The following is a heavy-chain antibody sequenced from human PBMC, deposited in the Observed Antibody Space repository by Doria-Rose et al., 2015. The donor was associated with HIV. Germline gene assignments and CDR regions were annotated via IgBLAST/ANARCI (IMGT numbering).Heavy chain of an antibody. CDR2: SFSDDER. Sequence: SGPVLVKPTETLTLTCTVSGVSHSSPGMGVSWIRQPPGKALEWLANSFSDDERSYKTSLKSRLTISRSTSKSQVVLTMTDMDPVDTATYYCARIKSSRWYHKYYFDFWGQGTLVIVSA. V-gene: IGHV2-26*01. CDR3: ARIKSSRWYHKYYFDF. CDR1: GVSHSSPGMG. J-gene: IGHJ4*02. D-gene: IGHD6-13*01.